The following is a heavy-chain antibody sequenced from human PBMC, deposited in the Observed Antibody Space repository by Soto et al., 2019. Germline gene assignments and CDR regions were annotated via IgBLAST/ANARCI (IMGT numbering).Heavy chain of an antibody. Sequence: VGSLRLSCAASGITFSNFEMNWVRQAPGKGLEWVSYISSTGSTKYYADSVKGRFTISRDNDKNSLYLEMKSLRAEDTAVYYCAIDYSGSGTYYFWGQGTLVTVSS. V-gene: IGHV3-48*03. CDR3: AIDYSGSGTYYF. CDR2: ISSTGSTK. J-gene: IGHJ4*02. CDR1: GITFSNFE. D-gene: IGHD3-10*01.